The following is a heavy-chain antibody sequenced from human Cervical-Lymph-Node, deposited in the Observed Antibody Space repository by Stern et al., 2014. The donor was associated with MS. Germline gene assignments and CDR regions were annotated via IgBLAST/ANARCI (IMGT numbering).Heavy chain of an antibody. J-gene: IGHJ6*02. Sequence: VQLVQSGAEVKKPGSSVKVSCKASGGTFSSHAISWVRQAPGQGLEWMGGIIPIFRTTNYAQKFQGRGTITADKSTSTAYMELSSLRSEDTAVYYCARDSGTNTYYYYYGMDVWGQGTTVTVSS. CDR2: IIPIFRTT. D-gene: IGHD1-1*01. CDR3: ARDSGTNTYYYYYGMDV. CDR1: GGTFSSHA. V-gene: IGHV1-69*06.